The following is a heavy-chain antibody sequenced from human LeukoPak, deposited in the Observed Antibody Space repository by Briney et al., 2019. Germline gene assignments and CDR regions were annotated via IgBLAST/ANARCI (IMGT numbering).Heavy chain of an antibody. J-gene: IGHJ6*02. CDR1: GFTFSSYG. CDR3: AKGRGSSSWYTVRSYYYYGMDV. CDR2: ISYDGSNK. D-gene: IGHD6-13*01. V-gene: IGHV3-30*18. Sequence: GGSLRLSCEASGFTFSSYGMHWVRQAPGKGLEWVAVISYDGSNKYYADSVKGRFTISRDNSKNTLYLQMNSLRAEDTAVYYCAKGRGSSSWYTVRSYYYYGMDVWGQGTTVTVSS.